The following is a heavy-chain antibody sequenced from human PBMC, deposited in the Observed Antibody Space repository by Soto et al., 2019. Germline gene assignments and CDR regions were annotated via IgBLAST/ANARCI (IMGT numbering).Heavy chain of an antibody. CDR1: GFTFDDYG. J-gene: IGHJ4*02. D-gene: IGHD3-3*01. Sequence: GGSLRLSCAASGFTFDDYGMSWVRQAPGKGLEWVSGINWNGGSTGYADSVKGRFTISRDNAKNTLYLQMNSLRAEDTALYYCARHKRDLRFLEWSYYFDSWGQGTLVTVSS. CDR3: ARHKRDLRFLEWSYYFDS. CDR2: INWNGGST. V-gene: IGHV3-20*04.